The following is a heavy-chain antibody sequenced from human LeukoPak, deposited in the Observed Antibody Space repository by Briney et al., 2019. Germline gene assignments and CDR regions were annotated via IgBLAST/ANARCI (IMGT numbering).Heavy chain of an antibody. CDR1: GFTFDDYG. D-gene: IGHD6-6*01. CDR3: ARDQSGGIAARRGFDY. Sequence: GGSLRLSCAASGFTFDDYGMSWVRQAPGKGLEWVSGINWNGGSTGYADSVKGRFTISRDDAKNSLYLQMNSLRAEGTALYYCARDQSGGIAARRGFDYWGQGNLVTVSS. V-gene: IGHV3-20*04. J-gene: IGHJ4*02. CDR2: INWNGGST.